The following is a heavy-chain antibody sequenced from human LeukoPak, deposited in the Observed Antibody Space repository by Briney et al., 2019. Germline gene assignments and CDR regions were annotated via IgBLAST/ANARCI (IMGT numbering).Heavy chain of an antibody. CDR3: ARVRCSGGSCFYFDH. CDR2: ANYRGTT. Sequence: SETLSLTCTVSGGSISSYYWNWIRQPPGEGLEWVGEANYRGTTHYNASLRGRVTISVDESKNQFSLRLNSVTAADTAVYYCARVRCSGGSCFYFDHWGQGTLVTVSS. D-gene: IGHD2-15*01. J-gene: IGHJ4*02. CDR1: GGSISSYY. V-gene: IGHV4-59*12.